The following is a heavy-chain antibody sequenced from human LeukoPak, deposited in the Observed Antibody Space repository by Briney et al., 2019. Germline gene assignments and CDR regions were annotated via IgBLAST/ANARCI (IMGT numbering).Heavy chain of an antibody. J-gene: IGHJ4*02. V-gene: IGHV3-48*01. CDR1: GFTFSTYS. D-gene: IGHD4-23*01. CDR3: ARAVGNHFDY. Sequence: GGSLRLSCAASGFTFSTYSMKWVRQAPGKGLECVSYISYSSSPIYYADSVKGRFTISRDNAKNSLYLQMNSLRAEDTAVYYCARAVGNHFDYWGQGTLVTVSS. CDR2: ISYSSSPI.